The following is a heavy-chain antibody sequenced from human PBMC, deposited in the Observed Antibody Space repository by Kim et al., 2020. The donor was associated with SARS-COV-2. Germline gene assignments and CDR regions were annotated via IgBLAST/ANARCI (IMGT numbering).Heavy chain of an antibody. CDR3: ARGVYGSGSYDY. Sequence: NTSLKHQVTMSVEPSKNQFSLKLGSVTAADTAVYYCARGVYGSGSYDYWGQGTLVTVSS. J-gene: IGHJ4*02. D-gene: IGHD3-10*01. V-gene: IGHV4-4*07.